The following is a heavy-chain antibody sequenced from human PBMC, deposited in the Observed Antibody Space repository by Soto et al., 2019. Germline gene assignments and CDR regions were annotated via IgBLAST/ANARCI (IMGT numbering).Heavy chain of an antibody. Sequence: QTLSLTCAISGDSVSSNSATWNWIRQSPSRGLEWLGRTYYRSNWYTDYAVSVKSRITINPDTSKNQLSLQLNSVTPEDTAVYYCARSNTYGPPLDYWGQGTLVTVSS. V-gene: IGHV6-1*01. CDR1: GDSVSSNSAT. CDR3: ARSNTYGPPLDY. CDR2: TYYRSNWYT. J-gene: IGHJ4*02. D-gene: IGHD5-18*01.